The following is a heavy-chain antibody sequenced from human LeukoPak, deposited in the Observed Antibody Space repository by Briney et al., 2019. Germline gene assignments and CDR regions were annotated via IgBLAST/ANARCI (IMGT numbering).Heavy chain of an antibody. Sequence: GGSLRLSCAASGFTFSNCGMHWVRQAPGKGLEGVAVIWYDGSTKYYAGTVKGRFTISRDNSKNTLYLQMNSLRAEDTAVYYCAILRGSGSYSYYYYGMDVWGKGTTVTVSS. D-gene: IGHD3-10*01. J-gene: IGHJ6*04. CDR3: AILRGSGSYSYYYYGMDV. V-gene: IGHV3-33*01. CDR2: IWYDGSTK. CDR1: GFTFSNCG.